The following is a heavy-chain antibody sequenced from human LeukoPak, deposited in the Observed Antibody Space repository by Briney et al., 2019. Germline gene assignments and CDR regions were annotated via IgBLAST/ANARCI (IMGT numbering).Heavy chain of an antibody. D-gene: IGHD3-22*01. V-gene: IGHV3-20*04. CDR2: INWNGGNT. J-gene: IGHJ6*03. Sequence: GGSLRLSCAASGFTFDDYGMSWVRHAPGKGLEWVSGINWNGGNTGYADSVKGRFTISRDNDKNTLYLQMNSLRAEDTAVYYCAKKGHSDYYYDSSGYSYYYYMDVWGKGTTVTISS. CDR1: GFTFDDYG. CDR3: AKKGHSDYYYDSSGYSYYYYMDV.